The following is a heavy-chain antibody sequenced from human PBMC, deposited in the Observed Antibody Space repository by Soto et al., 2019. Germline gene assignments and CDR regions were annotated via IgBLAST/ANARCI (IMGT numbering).Heavy chain of an antibody. Sequence: QIQLVQSGGGVVQPGRSLRLSCAASGFTFNTYAMHWVRQAPGKGLDWVAVISSDGNSKYYADSVQGRFTISRDNSRNTLFLQMNSLRVEDTAAYYCARDATAYGDYDYFDYWGQGSLLTVSS. D-gene: IGHD4-17*01. CDR1: GFTFNTYA. J-gene: IGHJ4*02. V-gene: IGHV3-30-3*01. CDR2: ISSDGNSK. CDR3: ARDATAYGDYDYFDY.